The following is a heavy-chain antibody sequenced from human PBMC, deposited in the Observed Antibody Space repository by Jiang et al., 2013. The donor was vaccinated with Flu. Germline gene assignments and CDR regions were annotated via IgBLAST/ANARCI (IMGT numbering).Heavy chain of an antibody. Sequence: SGAEVKKPGASVKVSCKASGYTFTSYAMHWVRQAPGQRLEWMGWINAGNGNTKYSQKFQGRVTITRDTSASTAYMELSSLRSADTAVYYCASCTSCRYYYYYYGMDVWGQGTTVTVSS. CDR2: INAGNGNT. J-gene: IGHJ6*02. CDR3: ASCTSCRYYYYYYGMDV. CDR1: GYTFTSYA. D-gene: IGHD2-2*01. V-gene: IGHV1-3*01.